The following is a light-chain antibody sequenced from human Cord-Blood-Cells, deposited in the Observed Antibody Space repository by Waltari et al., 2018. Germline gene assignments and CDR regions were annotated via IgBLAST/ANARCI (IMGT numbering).Light chain of an antibody. CDR1: QSVSSN. CDR3: QQYNNWPPFT. J-gene: IGKJ3*01. CDR2: GAS. Sequence: EIVMPQSPATLSVSPGERATLSCRASQSVSSNLAWYQQKPGQAPRLLIYGASTRATGIPARFSGSGSGTEFTLTISSLQSEDFAVYYYQQYNNWPPFTFGPGTKVDIK. V-gene: IGKV3-15*01.